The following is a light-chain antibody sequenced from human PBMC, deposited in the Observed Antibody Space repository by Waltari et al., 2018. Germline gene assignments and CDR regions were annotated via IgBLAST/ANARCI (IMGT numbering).Light chain of an antibody. J-gene: IGKJ2*01. CDR2: GAS. V-gene: IGKV3-15*01. CDR3: QQYNNWPYT. CDR1: QTVSSN. Sequence: IVMTQSPPTLPVSPGESATLPCRARQTVSSNLAWYQQKPGQAPRLLIYGASTRATGIPARFSGSGSGTEFTLTISSMQSEDFAVYYCQQYNNWPYTFGQGTKLEIK.